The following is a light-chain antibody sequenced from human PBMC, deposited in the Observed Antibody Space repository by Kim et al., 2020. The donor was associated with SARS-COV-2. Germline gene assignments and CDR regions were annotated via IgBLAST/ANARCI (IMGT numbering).Light chain of an antibody. V-gene: IGLV4-69*01. CDR1: SGQSSNA. J-gene: IGLJ3*02. CDR2: MNSDGGH. Sequence: ASDKVTCTLRSGQSSNAIAWHQQQPEKGLRYLMKMNSDGGHSKGDGIPDRLSGSSSGGERHLTIASVQSEDEGDYYGQTWGTGSWVFGGGTQRTVL. CDR3: QTWGTGSWV.